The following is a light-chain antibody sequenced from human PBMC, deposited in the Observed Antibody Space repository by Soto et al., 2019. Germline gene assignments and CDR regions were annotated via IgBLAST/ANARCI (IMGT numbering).Light chain of an antibody. CDR1: SSDVGSYNF. J-gene: IGLJ2*01. CDR2: EGS. V-gene: IGLV2-23*01. Sequence: QSVLTQPASVSGSPGQSITISCTGTSSDVGSYNFVSWYQQHPGKAPKLMIYEGSKRPSGGSNRFSGSKSGNTASLTVSGLQAEDEADYYCCSYAGSSTPHVVFGGGTKLTVL. CDR3: CSYAGSSTPHVV.